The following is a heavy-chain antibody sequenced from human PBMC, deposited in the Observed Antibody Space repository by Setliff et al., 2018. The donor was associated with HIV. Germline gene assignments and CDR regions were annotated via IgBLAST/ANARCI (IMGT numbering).Heavy chain of an antibody. D-gene: IGHD2-15*01. Sequence: KPSETLSLTCSVSGDSISRSGTYWNWIRQHPDKGLEWIGYIHFSGGSYYHPSLESRVSMSVDTSKNQFSLKLSSVTAADTAVYYCARDGPGGYFFESWGQGTLVTVS. V-gene: IGHV4-31*03. J-gene: IGHJ4*02. CDR2: IHFSGGS. CDR1: GDSISRSGTY. CDR3: ARDGPGGYFFES.